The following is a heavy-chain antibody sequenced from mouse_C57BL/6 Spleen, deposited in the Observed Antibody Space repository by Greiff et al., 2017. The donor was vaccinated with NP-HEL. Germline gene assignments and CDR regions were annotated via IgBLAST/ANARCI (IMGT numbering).Heavy chain of an antibody. Sequence: EVQLQQSGPELVKPGASVKMSCKASGYTFTDYNMHWVKQSHGKSLEWIGYINPNNGGTSYNQKFKGKATLTVNKSSSTAYMELRSLTSEDSAVYYCARVYYGSSSCDYWGQGTTLTVSS. CDR3: ARVYYGSSSCDY. CDR2: INPNNGGT. V-gene: IGHV1-22*01. D-gene: IGHD1-1*01. J-gene: IGHJ2*01. CDR1: GYTFTDYN.